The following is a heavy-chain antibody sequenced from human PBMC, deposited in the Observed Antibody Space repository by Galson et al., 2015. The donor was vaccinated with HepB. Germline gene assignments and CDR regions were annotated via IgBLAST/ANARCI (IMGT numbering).Heavy chain of an antibody. D-gene: IGHD6-19*01. CDR1: GFTFSSYY. J-gene: IGHJ4*02. CDR2: ISNNKNYI. V-gene: IGHV3-21*05. CDR3: ARVGGGSTVAECDY. Sequence: SLRLSCAASGFTFSSYYMTWVRQAPGKGLEWVSYISNNKNYINYADSVRGRFTISRDNAKNSLYLQMNSLRAEDTAVYFCARVGGGSTVAECDYWGQGTLITVSP.